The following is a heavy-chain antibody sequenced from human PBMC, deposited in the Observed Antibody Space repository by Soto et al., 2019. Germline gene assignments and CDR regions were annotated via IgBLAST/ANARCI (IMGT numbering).Heavy chain of an antibody. D-gene: IGHD4-17*01. Sequence: SLRLSCAASGFTFSSYGMHWVRQAPGKGLEWVAVIWYDGSNKYYADSVKGRFTISRDNSKNTLYLQMNSLRAEDTAVYYCAGDYGDGGGLDYWGQGTLVTVSS. J-gene: IGHJ4*02. CDR1: GFTFSSYG. CDR2: IWYDGSNK. V-gene: IGHV3-33*01. CDR3: AGDYGDGGGLDY.